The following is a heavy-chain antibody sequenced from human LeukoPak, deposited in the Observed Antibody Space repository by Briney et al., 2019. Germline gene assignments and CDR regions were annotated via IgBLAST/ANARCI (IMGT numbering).Heavy chain of an antibody. Sequence: GGSLRLSCAASGFTFNMYWMTWVRQAPGKGLEWVANIKQDGSEKYYVDSVKGRFTISRDNAKNSLYLQMNSLRAEDTAVYYCARGAQGYWGQGTLVTVSS. V-gene: IGHV3-7*01. J-gene: IGHJ4*02. CDR2: IKQDGSEK. CDR3: ARGAQGY. CDR1: GFTFNMYW.